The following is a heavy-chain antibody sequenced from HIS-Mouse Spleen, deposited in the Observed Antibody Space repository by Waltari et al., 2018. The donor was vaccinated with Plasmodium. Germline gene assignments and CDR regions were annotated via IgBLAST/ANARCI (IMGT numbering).Heavy chain of an antibody. D-gene: IGHD6-6*01. CDR3: ARGMKSSSSAFDI. J-gene: IGHJ3*02. V-gene: IGHV3-53*01. Sequence: EVQLVESGGGLIQPGGSLRLSCAASGFTVSSNYMSWVRQAPGKGLGWVSVIYSGGGTYYADSVKGRFTISRDNSKNTLYLQMNSLRAEDTAVYYCARGMKSSSSAFDIWGQGTMVTVSS. CDR2: IYSGGGT. CDR1: GFTVSSNY.